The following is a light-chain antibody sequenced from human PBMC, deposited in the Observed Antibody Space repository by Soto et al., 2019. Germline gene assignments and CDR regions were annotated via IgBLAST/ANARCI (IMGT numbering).Light chain of an antibody. J-gene: IGKJ1*01. V-gene: IGKV1-5*03. CDR3: QQYNSYPWT. Sequence: DIQMTQSLSTLSASVGDRVTITCRASQSITSGLAWYQQKPGKAPKLLIYKASSLESGVPSRFSGSGSGTEFTLTISSLQPDDFATYYCQQYNSYPWTFGQGTKVEIK. CDR1: QSITSG. CDR2: KAS.